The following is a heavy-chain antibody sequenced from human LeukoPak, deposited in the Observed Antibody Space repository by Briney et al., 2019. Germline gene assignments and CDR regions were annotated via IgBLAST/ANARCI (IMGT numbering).Heavy chain of an antibody. J-gene: IGHJ4*02. CDR3: ARDRYGDHTYFDY. V-gene: IGHV4-59*12. CDR2: IYHSGST. CDR1: GGSISSYY. D-gene: IGHD4-17*01. Sequence: PSETLSLTCTVSGGSISSYYWSWIRRPPGKGLEWIGYIYHSGSTYYNPSLKSRVTISVDRSKNQFSLKLNSVTAADTAVYYCARDRYGDHTYFDYWGQGTLVPVSS.